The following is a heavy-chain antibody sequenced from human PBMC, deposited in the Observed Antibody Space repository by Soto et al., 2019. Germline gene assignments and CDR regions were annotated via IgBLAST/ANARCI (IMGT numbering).Heavy chain of an antibody. CDR1: GFTVSSNY. D-gene: IGHD3-3*01. CDR3: AHRDFWSGYRHYGMDV. CDR2: IYSGGST. V-gene: IGHV3-53*01. Sequence: GGSLRLSCAASGFTVSSNYMSWVRQAPGKGLEWVSVIYSGGSTYYADSVKGRFTISRDNSKNTLYLQMNSLRAEDTAVYYCAHRDFWSGYRHYGMDVWGQGTTVTVSS. J-gene: IGHJ6*02.